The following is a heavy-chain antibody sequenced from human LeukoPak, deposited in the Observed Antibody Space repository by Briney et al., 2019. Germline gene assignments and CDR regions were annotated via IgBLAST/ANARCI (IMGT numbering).Heavy chain of an antibody. CDR3: ARDRDSINFWSGYSMVY. CDR2: ISYDGSNK. D-gene: IGHD3-3*01. Sequence: PGGSLRLSCAASGFTFSSYAMHWVRQAPGKGLEWVAVISYDGSNKYYADSVKGRFTISRDNSKNTLYLQMNSLRAEDTAVYYCARDRDSINFWSGYSMVYWGQGTLVTVSS. CDR1: GFTFSSYA. V-gene: IGHV3-30-3*01. J-gene: IGHJ4*02.